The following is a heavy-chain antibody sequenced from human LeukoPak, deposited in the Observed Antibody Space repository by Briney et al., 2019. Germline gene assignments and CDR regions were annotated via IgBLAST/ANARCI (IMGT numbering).Heavy chain of an antibody. CDR1: GGSISSSSYY. CDR2: IYYSGST. D-gene: IGHD2-15*01. J-gene: IGHJ3*02. Sequence: PSETLSLTCTVSGGSISSSSYYWGWIRQPPGKGLEWIGIIYYSGSTYYNPSLKSRVTISVDTSKNQFSLKLSSVTAADTAVYYCAREEDCSGGICYLGNAFDIWGQGTMVTVSS. CDR3: AREEDCSGGICYLGNAFDI. V-gene: IGHV4-39*01.